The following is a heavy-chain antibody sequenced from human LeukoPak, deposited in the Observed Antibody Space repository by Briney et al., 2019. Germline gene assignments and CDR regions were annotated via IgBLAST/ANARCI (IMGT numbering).Heavy chain of an antibody. CDR3: ARGGSGTAPDAFDV. J-gene: IGHJ3*01. CDR2: INHSGST. CDR1: GGSFSGYY. V-gene: IGHV4-34*01. Sequence: PSETLSLTCAVYGGSFSGYYWSWIRQPPGKGLEWIGEINHSGSTNYSPSLKSRVTISVDTSKNQFSLKLSSVTAADTAVYYCARGGSGTAPDAFDVWGQGTMVTVSS.